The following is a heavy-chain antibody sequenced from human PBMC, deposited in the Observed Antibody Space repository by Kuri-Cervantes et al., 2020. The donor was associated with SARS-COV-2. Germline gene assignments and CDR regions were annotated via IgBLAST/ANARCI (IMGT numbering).Heavy chain of an antibody. CDR1: GGSISSGGYS. Sequence: SCAVSGGSISSGGYSWVWIRQPPGKGLESIVYIYHSGLTYYNPSIKSRMTMSVDKTKNQVSLRLNSVTAADTALYYCARAIRATATDYIYYMDVWGRGTTVTVSS. J-gene: IGHJ6*03. D-gene: IGHD4-17*01. V-gene: IGHV4-30-2*01. CDR2: IYHSGLT. CDR3: ARAIRATATDYIYYMDV.